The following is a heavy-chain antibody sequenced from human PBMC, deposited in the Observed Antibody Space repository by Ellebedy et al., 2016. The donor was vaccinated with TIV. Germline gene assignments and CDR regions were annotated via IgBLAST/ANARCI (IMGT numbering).Heavy chain of an antibody. D-gene: IGHD6-19*01. CDR2: IYHSGSI. CDR3: ARIRYTSGWYAAFDI. Sequence: MPSETLSLTCAVSGGSISSNNWWSWVRQPPGRGLEWIGEIYHSGSINYNPSLKSRVTFSLDKSKSQFYLKLSSVTAADTAVYHCARIRYTSGWYAAFDIWGQGTTVTVSS. J-gene: IGHJ3*02. V-gene: IGHV4-4*02. CDR1: GGSISSNNW.